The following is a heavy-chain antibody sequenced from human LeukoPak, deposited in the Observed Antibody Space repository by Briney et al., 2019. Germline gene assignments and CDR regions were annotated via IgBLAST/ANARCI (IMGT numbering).Heavy chain of an antibody. J-gene: IGHJ3*02. CDR1: GFTFSTYG. D-gene: IGHD3-10*01. CDR2: IWYNGST. V-gene: IGHV3-33*01. CDR3: ARALLI. Sequence: GGSLRLSCAASGFTFSTYGMHWVRQAPGKGLEWVSDIWYNGSTYYADSVKGRFTISRDNSKSTLYLQMNSLRAEDTAVYYCARALLIWGQGTMVTVSS.